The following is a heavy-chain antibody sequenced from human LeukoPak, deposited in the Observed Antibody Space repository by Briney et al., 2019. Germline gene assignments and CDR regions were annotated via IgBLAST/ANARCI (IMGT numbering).Heavy chain of an antibody. CDR1: GFTFSSYA. CDR3: AKGTPLGCSTTSCYPYYYYYYMDV. D-gene: IGHD2-2*01. CDR2: ISYDGSNK. V-gene: IGHV3-30-3*01. J-gene: IGHJ6*03. Sequence: GGSLRLSCAASGFTFSSYAMHWVRQAPGKGLEWVAVISYDGSNKYYADSVKGRFTISRDNSKNTLYLQMNSLRAEDTAVYYCAKGTPLGCSTTSCYPYYYYYYMDVWGKGTTVTVSS.